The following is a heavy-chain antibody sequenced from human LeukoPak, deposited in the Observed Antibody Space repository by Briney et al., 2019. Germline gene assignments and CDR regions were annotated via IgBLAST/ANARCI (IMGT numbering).Heavy chain of an antibody. CDR2: SSSSGSTI. V-gene: IGHV3-11*01. J-gene: IGHJ4*02. CDR1: GFTFSDYY. Sequence: GGSLRLSCAASGFTFSDYYMNWIRQAPGKRLEWVSHSSSSGSTIYYADSVKGRFTISRDNAKNSLYLQMNSLRAEDTAVYFCARARDGYNYYPFDYWGQGTLVTVSS. D-gene: IGHD5-24*01. CDR3: ARARDGYNYYPFDY.